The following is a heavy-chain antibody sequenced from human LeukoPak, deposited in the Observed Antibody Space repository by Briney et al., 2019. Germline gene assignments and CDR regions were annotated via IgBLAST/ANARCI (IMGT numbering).Heavy chain of an antibody. V-gene: IGHV3-30*18. D-gene: IGHD3-3*01. CDR2: ISYDGSNK. CDR3: AKSRGSGYYNNWFDP. J-gene: IGHJ5*02. CDR1: GFTFSSYG. Sequence: EGSLRLSCAASGFTFSSYGMHWVRQAPGKGLEWVAVISYDGSNKYYADSVKGRFTISRDNSKNTLYLQMNSLRAEDTAVYYCAKSRGSGYYNNWFDPWGQGTLVTVSS.